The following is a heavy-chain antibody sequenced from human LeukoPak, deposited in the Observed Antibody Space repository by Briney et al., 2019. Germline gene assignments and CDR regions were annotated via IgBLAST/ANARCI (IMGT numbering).Heavy chain of an antibody. CDR2: IYYSGST. D-gene: IGHD5-24*01. Sequence: SQTLSLTCTVSGGSISSGDYYWSWIRQPPGKGLEWIGYIYYSGSTYYNPSLKSRVTISVDTSKNQFSLKLSSVTAADTAVYYCARGRRWLQLYYYYMDVWGKGTTVTVSS. CDR1: GGSISSGDYY. J-gene: IGHJ6*03. V-gene: IGHV4-30-4*08. CDR3: ARGRRWLQLYYYYMDV.